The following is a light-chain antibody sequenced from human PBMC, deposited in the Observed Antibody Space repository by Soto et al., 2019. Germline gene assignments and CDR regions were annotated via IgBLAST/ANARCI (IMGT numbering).Light chain of an antibody. CDR2: DAS. V-gene: IGKV1-5*01. CDR3: QQYNSDSQI. Sequence: DIQMTQSPSTLSASVGDRVTITCRASQSISNWLAWYQQKPGKAPKVLIYDASNLENGVPSRFSGSGSGTEFTLTISSLQPDDFATYYCQQYNSDSQIFGQGTKVDIK. CDR1: QSISNW. J-gene: IGKJ2*01.